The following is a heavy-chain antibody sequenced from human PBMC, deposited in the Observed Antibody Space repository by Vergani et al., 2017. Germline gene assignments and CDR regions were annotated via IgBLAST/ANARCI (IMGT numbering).Heavy chain of an antibody. CDR1: GFTFSSYG. Sequence: QVQLVESGGGVVQPGRSLRLSCAASGFTFSSYGMHWVRQAPGKGLEWVAVIWYDGSNKYYADSVKGRFTISRDNAKNSLYLQMNSLRAEDTAVYYCARALGSGSYLGYYFDYWGQGTLVTVSS. V-gene: IGHV3-33*01. D-gene: IGHD1-26*01. CDR2: IWYDGSNK. J-gene: IGHJ4*02. CDR3: ARALGSGSYLGYYFDY.